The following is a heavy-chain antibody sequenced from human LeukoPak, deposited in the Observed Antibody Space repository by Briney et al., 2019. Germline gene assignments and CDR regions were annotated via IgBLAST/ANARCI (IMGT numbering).Heavy chain of an antibody. V-gene: IGHV3-48*03. CDR3: ARSHYDSSGYPYYFDY. Sequence: GGSLRLSCAASGFTFSSYEMNWVRQAPGEGLEWVSYISSSGSTIYYADSVKGRFTISRDNAKNSLYLQMNSLRAEDTALYYCARSHYDSSGYPYYFDYWGQGTLVPVSS. J-gene: IGHJ4*02. CDR1: GFTFSSYE. CDR2: ISSSGSTI. D-gene: IGHD3-22*01.